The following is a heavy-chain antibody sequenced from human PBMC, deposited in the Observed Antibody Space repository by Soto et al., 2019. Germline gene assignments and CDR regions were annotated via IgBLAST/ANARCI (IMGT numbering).Heavy chain of an antibody. D-gene: IGHD3-10*01. CDR3: AREGYDSGTYYIDY. J-gene: IGHJ4*02. CDR2: IRSSGSTV. V-gene: IGHV3-48*01. Sequence: GGSLRLSCAASGFTFSSHTMNWVRQAPGKGLEWVSYIRSSGSTVYYADSVKGRLTISRDDAKNSLYLEMNSLRAEDTAIYYCAREGYDSGTYYIDYWGQGTPVTVSS. CDR1: GFTFSSHT.